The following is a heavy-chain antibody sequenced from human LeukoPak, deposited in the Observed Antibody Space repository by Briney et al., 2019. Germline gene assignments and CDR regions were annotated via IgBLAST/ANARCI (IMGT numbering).Heavy chain of an antibody. CDR3: ARGRFGELIFDY. CDR2: IYYSGST. Sequence: SETLSFTCTVSGGSISSYYWSWIRQPPGKGLEWIGYIYYSGSTNYNPSLKSRVTISVDTSKNQFSLKLSSVTAADTAVYYCARGRFGELIFDYWGQGTLVTVSS. D-gene: IGHD3-10*01. J-gene: IGHJ4*02. CDR1: GGSISSYY. V-gene: IGHV4-59*01.